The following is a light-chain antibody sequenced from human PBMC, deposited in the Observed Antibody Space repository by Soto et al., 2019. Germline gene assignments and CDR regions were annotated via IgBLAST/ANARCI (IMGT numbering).Light chain of an antibody. CDR1: SLANQF. V-gene: IGLV3-25*02. CDR2: KDT. J-gene: IGLJ2*01. Sequence: SYELTQPPSVSVSPGQTARITCFGISLANQFTYWYQRKPGQAPVLVIYKDTERPSGIPVRFSGSTSGTTVTLTIRGVQAEDEADYYCQSADTIDSNRSTFRVVFGGGTKLTVL. CDR3: QSADTIDSNRSTFRVV.